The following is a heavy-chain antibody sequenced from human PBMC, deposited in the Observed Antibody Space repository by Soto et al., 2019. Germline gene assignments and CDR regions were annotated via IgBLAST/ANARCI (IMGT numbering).Heavy chain of an antibody. CDR3: ARRPLGYCTNGVCDNTADLGFDY. J-gene: IGHJ4*02. V-gene: IGHV1-3*01. D-gene: IGHD2-8*01. CDR1: GYTFTSYA. Sequence: ASVKVSCKASGYTFTSYAMHWVRQAPGERLEWMGWINAGNGNTKYSQKFQGRVTITRDTSASTAYMELSSLRSEDTAVYYCARRPLGYCTNGVCDNTADLGFDYWGQGTLVTVSS. CDR2: INAGNGNT.